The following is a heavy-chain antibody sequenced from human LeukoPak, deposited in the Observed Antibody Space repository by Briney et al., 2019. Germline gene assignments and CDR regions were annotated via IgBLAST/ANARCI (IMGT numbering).Heavy chain of an antibody. D-gene: IGHD6-13*01. J-gene: IGHJ4*02. V-gene: IGHV1-2*02. CDR3: ARTSGYSSSWYTGPFDY. CDR1: GYTFTSYG. Sequence: GASVKVSCKASGYTFTSYGISWVRQAPGQGLEWMGWINPNSGGTNYAQKFQGRVTMTRDTSISTAYMELSRLRSDDTAVYYCARTSGYSSSWYTGPFDYWGQGTLVTVSS. CDR2: INPNSGGT.